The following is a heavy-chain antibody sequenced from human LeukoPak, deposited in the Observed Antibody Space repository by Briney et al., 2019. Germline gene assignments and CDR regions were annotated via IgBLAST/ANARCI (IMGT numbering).Heavy chain of an antibody. CDR1: GFTFSSYA. CDR3: AKDLSIAARPCFYY. J-gene: IGHJ4*02. CDR2: ISGSGDYT. D-gene: IGHD6-6*01. Sequence: GGSLRLSCAASGFTFSSYAMSWVRQAPGKGLEWVSVISGSGDYTYFADSVKGRFTIARDNSKNTVYLQMNSLRAEDTAVYYCAKDLSIAARPCFYYWGQGTLVTVSS. V-gene: IGHV3-23*01.